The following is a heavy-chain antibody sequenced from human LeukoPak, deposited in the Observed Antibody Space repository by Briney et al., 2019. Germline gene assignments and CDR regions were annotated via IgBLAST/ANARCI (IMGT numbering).Heavy chain of an antibody. J-gene: IGHJ4*02. Sequence: AGGSLRLSCSVSGITLSNYGMSWVRRAPGEGRIWLAGIGGSGCYTIYADSVKSGLTISRDNPKNTLYLQMNSLTAEDTAVYFCAKRGVVIRVILVGFHKEAYYFDSWGRGALVTVSS. D-gene: IGHD3-22*01. CDR3: AKRGVVIRVILVGFHKEAYYFDS. CDR1: GITLSNYG. CDR2: IGGSGCYT. V-gene: IGHV3-23*01.